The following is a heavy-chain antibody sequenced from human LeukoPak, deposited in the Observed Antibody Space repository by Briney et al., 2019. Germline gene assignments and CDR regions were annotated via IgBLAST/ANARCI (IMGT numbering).Heavy chain of an antibody. CDR1: GFSFGDYS. J-gene: IGHJ4*02. CDR3: TRDGAANFWSGYLFDY. V-gene: IGHV3-49*03. D-gene: IGHD3-3*01. Sequence: GSLRLSCTGSGFSFGDYSMSWFSQAPGKGLGRVSFISSKGYGGTTEYVASVKGRFTVSRDDSKSIAYLQMNSLKTEDTAVYYCTRDGAANFWSGYLFDYWGQGTLVTVSS. CDR2: ISSKGYGGTT.